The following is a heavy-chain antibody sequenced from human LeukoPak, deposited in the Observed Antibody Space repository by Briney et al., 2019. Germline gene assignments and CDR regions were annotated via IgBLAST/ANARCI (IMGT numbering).Heavy chain of an antibody. Sequence: PGGSLRLSCAVSGFTFSSYAMSWVRQAPGKGLEWVSAVSGSGGSTYYADSVKGRFTISRDNSKNTLYLQMNSLRAEDTAVYYCAKNGHYDSSGYYSGEYYFDYWGQGTLVTVSS. CDR1: GFTFSSYA. CDR2: VSGSGGST. CDR3: AKNGHYDSSGYYSGEYYFDY. D-gene: IGHD3-22*01. V-gene: IGHV3-23*01. J-gene: IGHJ4*02.